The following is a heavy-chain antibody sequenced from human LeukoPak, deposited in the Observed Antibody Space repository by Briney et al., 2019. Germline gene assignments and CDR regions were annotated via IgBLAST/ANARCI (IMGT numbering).Heavy chain of an antibody. CDR3: ARESYYYDGGVYYYYGMDV. J-gene: IGHJ6*02. V-gene: IGHV1-2*02. CDR1: GYTFTGYY. D-gene: IGHD3-22*01. Sequence: ASVKVSCKASGYTFTGYYMHWVRQAPGQGREWMGWINPNRGGTNYAQKFQGRVTMTRDTSISTAYMELSRLRSDDTAVYYCARESYYYDGGVYYYYGMDVWGQGTTVTVSS. CDR2: INPNRGGT.